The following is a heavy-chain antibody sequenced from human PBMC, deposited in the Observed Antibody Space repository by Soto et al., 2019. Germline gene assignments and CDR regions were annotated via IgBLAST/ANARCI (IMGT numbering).Heavy chain of an antibody. Sequence: GGSLRLSCAASGFIFSNYGMHWVRQAPGKGMEWVAVIWYDGSNEQYAESVKGRFTISRDNSKNTLFLQMNSLRAEDTAAYYGARDHYFQGGWYDRVWSTDGSDIWGQGTMVTVSS. J-gene: IGHJ3*02. V-gene: IGHV3-33*01. CDR3: ARDHYFQGGWYDRVWSTDGSDI. CDR2: IWYDGSNE. D-gene: IGHD6-19*01. CDR1: GFIFSNYG.